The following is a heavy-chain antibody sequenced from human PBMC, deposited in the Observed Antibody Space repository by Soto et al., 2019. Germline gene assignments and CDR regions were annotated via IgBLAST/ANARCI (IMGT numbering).Heavy chain of an antibody. J-gene: IGHJ4*02. Sequence: SETLSLTCTVSCGSISSYYWSWIRQPPGKGLEWIGYIYYSGSTNYNPSLKSRVTISVDTSKNQFSLKLSPVTAADTAVYYCARRWGPTFDFWGQGTLVTVSS. CDR2: IYYSGST. CDR3: ARRWGPTFDF. CDR1: CGSISSYY. D-gene: IGHD1-26*01. V-gene: IGHV4-59*01.